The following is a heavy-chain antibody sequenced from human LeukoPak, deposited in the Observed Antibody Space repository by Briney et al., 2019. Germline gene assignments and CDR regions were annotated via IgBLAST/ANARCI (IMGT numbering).Heavy chain of an antibody. J-gene: IGHJ5*02. CDR1: GYSFTSYW. D-gene: IGHD3-10*01. Sequence: GESLKISCKGSGYSFTSYWISLVRQMPGKGLEWMGRIDPSDSYTNYSPSFQGHVTISADKSISTAYLQWSSLKASDTAMYYCARRSYYGSGSYLGDWFDPWGQGTLVTVSS. CDR2: IDPSDSYT. V-gene: IGHV5-10-1*01. CDR3: ARRSYYGSGSYLGDWFDP.